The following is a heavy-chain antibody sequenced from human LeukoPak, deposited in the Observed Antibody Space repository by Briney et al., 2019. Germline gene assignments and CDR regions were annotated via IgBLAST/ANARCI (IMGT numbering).Heavy chain of an antibody. D-gene: IGHD5-18*01. CDR2: ISSSSSSI. V-gene: IGHV3-21*01. J-gene: IGHJ4*02. CDR3: ARASGDIVETATMGSY. CDR1: GFTFSSYS. Sequence: PGGSLRLSCAASGFTFSSYSMNWDRQAPGKGLEWVSSISSSSSSIYYADSVKGRFTISRDNAKNSLYLQMNSLRAEDTAVYYCARASGDIVETATMGSYWGQGTLVTVSS.